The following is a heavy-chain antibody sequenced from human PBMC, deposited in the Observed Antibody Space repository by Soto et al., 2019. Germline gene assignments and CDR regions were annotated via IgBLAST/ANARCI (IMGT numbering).Heavy chain of an antibody. V-gene: IGHV3-21*01. Sequence: GGSLRLSCAASGFTFSSYSMSWVRQAPGEGLEWVSSITSSNTYIDYGDSVKGRFAISRDNAKNSLYLQMNSLRAEDTAVYFCARDTNYYGTGSGLDYWGQGTLVTVSS. D-gene: IGHD3-10*01. CDR2: ITSSNTYI. J-gene: IGHJ4*02. CDR3: ARDTNYYGTGSGLDY. CDR1: GFTFSSYS.